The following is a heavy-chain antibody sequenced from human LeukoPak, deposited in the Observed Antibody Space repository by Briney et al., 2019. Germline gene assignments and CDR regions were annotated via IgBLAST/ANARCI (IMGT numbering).Heavy chain of an antibody. V-gene: IGHV4-34*01. J-gene: IGHJ4*02. Sequence: MPGGSLRLSCAASGFMFSDYYMSWIRQPPGKGLEWIGEINHSGSTNYNPSLKSRVTISVDTSKNQFSLKLSSVTAADTAVYYCARRIAAAGPYYFDYWGQGTLVTVSS. CDR1: GFMFSDYY. CDR3: ARRIAAAGPYYFDY. CDR2: INHSGST. D-gene: IGHD6-13*01.